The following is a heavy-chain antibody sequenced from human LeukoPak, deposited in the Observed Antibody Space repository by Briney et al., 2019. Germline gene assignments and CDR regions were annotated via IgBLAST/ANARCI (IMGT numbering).Heavy chain of an antibody. CDR3: ARARHDYYDSSGYYLFDY. CDR2: INPSGGNT. CDR1: GYTFTSYY. Sequence: ASVKVSCKSSGYTFTSYYMYWVRQAPGQGLEWMGIINPSGGNTSYAQKFQGRVTITADESTSTAYMELSSLRSEDTAVYYCARARHDYYDSSGYYLFDYWGQGTLVTVSS. J-gene: IGHJ4*02. V-gene: IGHV1-46*01. D-gene: IGHD3-22*01.